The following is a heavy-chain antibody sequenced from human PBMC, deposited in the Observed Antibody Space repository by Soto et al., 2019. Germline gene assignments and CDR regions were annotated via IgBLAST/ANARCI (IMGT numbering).Heavy chain of an antibody. D-gene: IGHD5-18*01. CDR1: GGSVSGEN. Sequence: SEGLSLTDAGYGGSVSGENGTRIPPPPGKGLEWIGEINHSGSTNYNPSLKSRVTISVDTSKNQFSLKLSSVTAADTAVYYCATQTRHTAMDQSYNWFDPRGQGTLVTVS. V-gene: IGHV4-34*01. J-gene: IGHJ5*02. CDR2: INHSGST. CDR3: ATQTRHTAMDQSYNWFDP.